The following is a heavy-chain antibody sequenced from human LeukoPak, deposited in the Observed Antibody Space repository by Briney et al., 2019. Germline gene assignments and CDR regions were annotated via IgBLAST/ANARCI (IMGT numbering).Heavy chain of an antibody. D-gene: IGHD3-16*01. CDR2: INPNSGGT. J-gene: IGHJ4*02. Sequence: ASVKVSCKASGYTFTGYYMHWVRQAPGQGLEWMGWINPNSGGTNYAQKFQGWVTMTRDTSISTAYMELSRLRSDDTAVYYCATLGEDKTDTPFDYWGQGTLVTVSS. CDR3: ATLGEDKTDTPFDY. V-gene: IGHV1-2*04. CDR1: GYTFTGYY.